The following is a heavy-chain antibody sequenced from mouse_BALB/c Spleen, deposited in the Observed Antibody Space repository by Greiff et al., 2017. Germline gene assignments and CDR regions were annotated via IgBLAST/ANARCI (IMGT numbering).Heavy chain of an antibody. D-gene: IGHD1-1*01. Sequence: EVKLQESGPGLVKPSQSLSLTCTVTGYSITSDYAWNWIRQFPGNKLEWMGYISYSGSTSYNPSLKSRISITRDTSKNQFFLQLNSVTTEDTATYYCAREGYYYGSSYFAYWGQGTLVTVSA. CDR2: ISYSGST. J-gene: IGHJ3*01. CDR1: GYSITSDYA. V-gene: IGHV3-2*02. CDR3: AREGYYYGSSYFAY.